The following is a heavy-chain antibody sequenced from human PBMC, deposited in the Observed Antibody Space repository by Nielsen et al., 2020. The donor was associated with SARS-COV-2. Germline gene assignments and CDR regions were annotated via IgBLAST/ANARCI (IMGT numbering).Heavy chain of an antibody. D-gene: IGHD5-12*01. CDR3: AREGGYGAFDI. J-gene: IGHJ3*02. CDR1: GFTFSSYE. Sequence: GGSLRLSCAASGFTFSSYEMHWVRQATGKGLEWVSAIGTAGDTYYPGSVKGRFTISRENAKNSLYLQMNSLRAGDTAVYYCAREGGYGAFDIWGQGTMVTVSS. V-gene: IGHV3-13*01. CDR2: IGTAGDT.